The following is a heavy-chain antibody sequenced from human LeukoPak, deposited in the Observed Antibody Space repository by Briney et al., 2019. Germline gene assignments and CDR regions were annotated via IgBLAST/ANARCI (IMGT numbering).Heavy chain of an antibody. CDR2: IYPGDSDT. V-gene: IGHV5-51*01. CDR1: GYSFTSYW. D-gene: IGHD6-6*01. J-gene: IGHJ4*02. Sequence: GESLKISCKGSGYSFTSYWIGWVRQMPGKGLEWMGIIYPGDSDTRYSPSFQGQVTISADKSISTAYLQWSSLEASDTAMYYCASAYSSSSGGGYFDYWGQGTLVTVSS. CDR3: ASAYSSSSGGGYFDY.